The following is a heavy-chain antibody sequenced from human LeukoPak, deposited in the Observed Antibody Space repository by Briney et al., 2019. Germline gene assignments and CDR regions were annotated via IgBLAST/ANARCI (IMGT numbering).Heavy chain of an antibody. CDR1: GGSISSYY. D-gene: IGHD3-22*01. CDR2: IYTSGST. Sequence: SETLSLTCTVSGGSISSYYWSWIRQPPGKGLEWIGYIYTSGSTNYNPSLKSRVTISVDTSKNQFSLKLSSVTAADTAVYYCASQSYYYDSSGWGAFDIWGQGTMVTVSS. V-gene: IGHV4-4*09. J-gene: IGHJ3*02. CDR3: ASQSYYYDSSGWGAFDI.